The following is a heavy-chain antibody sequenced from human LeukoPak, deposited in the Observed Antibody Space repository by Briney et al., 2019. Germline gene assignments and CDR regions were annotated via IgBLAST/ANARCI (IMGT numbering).Heavy chain of an antibody. J-gene: IGHJ4*02. Sequence: PSETLSLTCTVSGVSISSSNSYWGWLRQPPGKGLDWIGSIYYSGNTYYNASLKSQVSISIDTSKNQSSLRLTSVTAADTAAYYCARQTGSGLFILPGGQGTLVTVSS. D-gene: IGHD3/OR15-3a*01. CDR3: ARQTGSGLFILP. V-gene: IGHV4-39*01. CDR1: GVSISSSNSY. CDR2: IYYSGNT.